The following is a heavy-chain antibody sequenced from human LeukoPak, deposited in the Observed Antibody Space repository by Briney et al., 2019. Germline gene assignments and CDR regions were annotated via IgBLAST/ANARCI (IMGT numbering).Heavy chain of an antibody. CDR1: GGSLSGGDYY. V-gene: IGHV4-30-4*01. D-gene: IGHD3-10*01. J-gene: IGHJ4*02. CDR2: IYYSESN. Sequence: SETLSLTCTVSGGSLSGGDYYWGWMRQPPGKGLEWIGYIYYSESNYYNPSLRRRATISVNTSKTQFSLKLSSVTAANTAVYSCARATQLLWFGELSPSFDYWGQGTLVTVSS. CDR3: ARATQLLWFGELSPSFDY.